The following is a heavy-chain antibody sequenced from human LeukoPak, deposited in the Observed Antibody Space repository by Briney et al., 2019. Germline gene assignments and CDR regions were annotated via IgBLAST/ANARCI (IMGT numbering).Heavy chain of an antibody. Sequence: KPSETLSLTCTVSGGSISSSSYYWGWIRQPPGKGLEWIGSIYYSGSTYYNPSLKSRVTISVDTSKNQFSLKLSSVTAADTAVYYCAKSKKNYYDLPIPFDIWGQGTMVTVSS. CDR2: IYYSGST. D-gene: IGHD3-22*01. CDR1: GGSISSSSYY. J-gene: IGHJ3*02. V-gene: IGHV4-39*01. CDR3: AKSKKNYYDLPIPFDI.